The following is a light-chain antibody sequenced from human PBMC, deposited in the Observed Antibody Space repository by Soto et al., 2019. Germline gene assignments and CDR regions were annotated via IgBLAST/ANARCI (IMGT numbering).Light chain of an antibody. CDR3: QHSYTSPLT. CDR2: AAS. V-gene: IGKV1-39*01. J-gene: IGKJ1*01. CDR1: ETIRSY. Sequence: DIQMTQSPSSLSASVGDRVTITCRASETIRSYLNWYQQRPGKAPTLLIYAASRLQSGVPSRFSGSGSGTDFTLTISSLQPEDFATYFCQHSYTSPLTFGQGTKVEV.